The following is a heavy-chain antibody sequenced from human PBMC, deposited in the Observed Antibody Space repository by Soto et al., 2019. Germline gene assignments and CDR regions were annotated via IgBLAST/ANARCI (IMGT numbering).Heavy chain of an antibody. D-gene: IGHD3-10*01. CDR2: ISAYNGNT. Sequence: QVQLVQSGAEVKKPGASVKVSCKASGYTFTSYGISWVRQAPGQGLEWMGWISAYNGNTNYAQKLQGRVTMTTDTSTSTAYIGVRSLRSYDTAVYYCARVRGRFGELSPDYFDYWGQGTLVTVSS. V-gene: IGHV1-18*01. CDR3: ARVRGRFGELSPDYFDY. CDR1: GYTFTSYG. J-gene: IGHJ4*02.